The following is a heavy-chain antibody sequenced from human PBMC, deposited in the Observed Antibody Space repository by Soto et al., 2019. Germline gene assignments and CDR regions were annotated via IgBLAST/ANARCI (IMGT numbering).Heavy chain of an antibody. CDR1: GYTFTNYD. D-gene: IGHD1-26*01. Sequence: QVQLVQSGAEVKKPGASVKVSCETSGYTFTNYDINWVRQAAGQGLEWMGWINPDSDNTGYAQKFQGRVTMTRDTSLKSRVTISLDTSKNQFSLKLSSVSAADTAVYYCARGVVGASTGFQHWGQGTLVTVSS. CDR2: INPDSDNT. J-gene: IGHJ1*01. CDR3: SVSAADTAVYYCARGVVGASTGFQH. V-gene: IGHV1-8*01.